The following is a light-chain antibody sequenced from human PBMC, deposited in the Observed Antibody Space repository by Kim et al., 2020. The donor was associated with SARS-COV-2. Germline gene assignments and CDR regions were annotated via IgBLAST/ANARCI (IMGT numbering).Light chain of an antibody. CDR3: QQYSGSSPP. V-gene: IGKV1-5*03. J-gene: IGKJ4*01. CDR1: QSISNW. CDR2: AAS. Sequence: DIQMTQSPSSLSASVGDRVTITYRASQSISNWLAWYQQKPGEAPKLLIYAASSLESGVPSRFSGSGSGTEFTLTINNLQPDDFATYFCQQYSGSSPPFGGGTKVDIK.